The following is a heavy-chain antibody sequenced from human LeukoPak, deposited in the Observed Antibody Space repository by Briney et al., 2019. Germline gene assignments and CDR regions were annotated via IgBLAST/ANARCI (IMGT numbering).Heavy chain of an antibody. CDR1: GFTFSSFA. V-gene: IGHV3-23*01. CDR3: AKRTSGSSWYSSDS. Sequence: VGSLRLSCAASGFTFSSFAMNWVRQAPGKGLEWVSTMSGDATSTYYADSVKGRFTISRDNSKNTLYLQMNSLRAEDTAVYYCAKRTSGSSWYSSDSWGQGTLVTVSS. CDR2: MSGDATST. J-gene: IGHJ4*02. D-gene: IGHD6-13*01.